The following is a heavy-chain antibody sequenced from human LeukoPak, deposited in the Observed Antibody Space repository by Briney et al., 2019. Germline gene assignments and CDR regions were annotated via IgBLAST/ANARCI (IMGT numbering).Heavy chain of an antibody. CDR2: ISYDGSNK. V-gene: IGHV3-30*04. J-gene: IGHJ4*02. CDR3: ARDLSRIHLWSNPYFDY. D-gene: IGHD5-18*01. CDR1: GFTFSSYA. Sequence: GGPLRLSCAASGFTFSSYAMHWVRQAPGKGLEWVAVISYDGSNKYYPDSVKGRFTIYRDNSKNTLYLQMNSLRAEDTAAYYCARDLSRIHLWSNPYFDYWGQGTLVTVSS.